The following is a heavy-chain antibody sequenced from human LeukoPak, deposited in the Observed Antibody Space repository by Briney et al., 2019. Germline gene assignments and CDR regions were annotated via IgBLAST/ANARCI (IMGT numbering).Heavy chain of an antibody. D-gene: IGHD1-7*01. J-gene: IGHJ4*02. V-gene: IGHV3-11*06. Sequence: GGSLRLSCAASGFTLSDSYMNWIRQAPGKGLEWVAYITDSSTYTNYADSVKGRFTISRDNAKNSLYLQMNSLRVDDTAVYYCTRGSGNYLLFDYWGQGTLVTVSS. CDR1: GFTLSDSY. CDR3: TRGSGNYLLFDY. CDR2: ITDSSTYT.